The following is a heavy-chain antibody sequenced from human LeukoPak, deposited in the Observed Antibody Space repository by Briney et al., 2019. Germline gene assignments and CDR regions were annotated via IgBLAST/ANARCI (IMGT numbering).Heavy chain of an antibody. CDR2: ISGSGGST. J-gene: IGHJ4*02. CDR1: GFTFSSYA. V-gene: IGHV3-23*01. CDR3: AKDSWGYYYGSGSYPELDY. D-gene: IGHD3-10*01. Sequence: GGSLRLSCAASGFTFSSYAMSWVRQAPGKGLEWVSTISGSGGSTYYADSVKGRFTISRDTSKNMLYLQMNSLRAEDTAVYYCAKDSWGYYYGSGSYPELDYWGQGTLVTVSS.